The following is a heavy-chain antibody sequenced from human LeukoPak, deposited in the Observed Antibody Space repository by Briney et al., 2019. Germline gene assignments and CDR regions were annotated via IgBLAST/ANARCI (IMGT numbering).Heavy chain of an antibody. V-gene: IGHV4-59*12. CDR2: IYYSGST. CDR1: GGSISSYY. D-gene: IGHD3-10*01. CDR3: ARVLGFGELSNWFDP. J-gene: IGHJ5*02. Sequence: PSETLSLTCTVSGGSISSYYWSWIRQPPGKGLEWIGYIYYSGSTNYNPSLKSRVTMSVDTSKNQFSLKLSSVTAADTAVYYCARVLGFGELSNWFDPWGQGTLVTVSS.